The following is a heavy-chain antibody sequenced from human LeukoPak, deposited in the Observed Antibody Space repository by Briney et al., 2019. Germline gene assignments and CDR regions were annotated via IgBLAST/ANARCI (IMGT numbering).Heavy chain of an antibody. J-gene: IGHJ4*02. CDR2: IWYDGSNK. V-gene: IGHV3-33*01. CDR3: ARSPGTGEDSPFDY. D-gene: IGHD6-6*01. Sequence: GGSLRLSCAASGFTFSSYGMHSVRQAPGKGLEWVAVIWYDGSNKYYADSVKGRFTISRDNSKNTLYLQMNSLRAEDTAVYYCARSPGTGEDSPFDYWGQGTLVTVSS. CDR1: GFTFSSYG.